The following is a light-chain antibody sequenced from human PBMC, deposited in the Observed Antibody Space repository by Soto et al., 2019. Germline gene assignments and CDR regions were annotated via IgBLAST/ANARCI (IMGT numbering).Light chain of an antibody. V-gene: IGKV1-33*01. J-gene: IGKJ5*01. CDR3: QQYDTLPPLT. CDR2: GAF. CDR1: QTIDTY. Sequence: DIQLTQSPSSLSASVGDRVTITCRASQTIDTYVNWYQHKPGKAPKLLIFGAFKLETGVPSRFSGSGSGTDFTFTISSLEPEDIATYYCQQYDTLPPLTFGQGTRLEIK.